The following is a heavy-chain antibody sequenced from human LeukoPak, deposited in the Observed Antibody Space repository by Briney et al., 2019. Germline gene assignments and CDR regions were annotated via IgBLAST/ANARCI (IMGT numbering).Heavy chain of an antibody. CDR1: GFTFSSYG. V-gene: IGHV3-30*18. J-gene: IGHJ4*02. Sequence: GRSLRLSCAASGFTFSSYGMHWVRQAPGKGLEWVAVISYDGSNKYYADSVKGRFTISRDNSKNTLYLQMNSLRAKDTAVYYCAKDRSGSYDYWGQGTLVTVSS. D-gene: IGHD1-26*01. CDR3: AKDRSGSYDY. CDR2: ISYDGSNK.